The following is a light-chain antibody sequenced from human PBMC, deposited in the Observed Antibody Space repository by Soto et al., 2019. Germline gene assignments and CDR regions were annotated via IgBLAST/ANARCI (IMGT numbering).Light chain of an antibody. Sequence: EIVLKQSPGTLSLSPGEGATLSCRGSQTVSTYLAWYQQKPGQAPRLLIDGASNGATGIPARVSGSGSGTDFTPPISSLQSEDFAVYYCQQYNNWPRTFGQGTKVDIK. J-gene: IGKJ1*01. CDR3: QQYNNWPRT. CDR1: QTVSTY. CDR2: GAS. V-gene: IGKV3-15*01.